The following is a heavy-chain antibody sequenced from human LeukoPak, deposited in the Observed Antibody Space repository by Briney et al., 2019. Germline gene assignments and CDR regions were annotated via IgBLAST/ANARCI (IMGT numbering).Heavy chain of an antibody. CDR3: AREKSDTWYVDY. D-gene: IGHD6-13*01. CDR1: GFTFSSYD. J-gene: IGHJ4*02. V-gene: IGHV3-48*02. Sequence: PGGSLRLSCAASGFTFSSYDMVWVPQAPGKGLEGVLYIGRSPSNRYYADFARARFTISRDNAKNSLYLQMNSLRDEDTALYFCAREKSDTWYVDYWGQGSLVTVSS. CDR2: IGRSPSNR.